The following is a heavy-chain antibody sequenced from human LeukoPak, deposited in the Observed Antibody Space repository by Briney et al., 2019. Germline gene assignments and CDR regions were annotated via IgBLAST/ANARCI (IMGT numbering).Heavy chain of an antibody. CDR1: GYTFTSYG. J-gene: IGHJ4*02. CDR2: ISAYNGNT. CDR3: AKDLYHRYYHNSGHAFDY. V-gene: IGHV1-18*01. D-gene: IGHD3-22*01. Sequence: ASVKVSCKASGYTFTSYGISWVRQAPGQGLEWMGWISAYNGNTNYVQKFQGRVTMTRDTSTSTVYMELSSLRSEDTAVYYCAKDLYHRYYHNSGHAFDYWGQGTLVTVSS.